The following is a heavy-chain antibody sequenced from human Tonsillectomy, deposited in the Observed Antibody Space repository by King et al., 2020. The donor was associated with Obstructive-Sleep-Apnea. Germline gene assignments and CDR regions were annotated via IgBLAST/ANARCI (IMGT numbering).Heavy chain of an antibody. CDR2: IYYSGST. CDR1: GGSISSSSYY. J-gene: IGHJ4*02. CDR3: ARDHYSSSGNSDC. Sequence: QLQESGPGLVKPSETLSLTCTVSGGSISSSSYYWGWIRQPPGKGLEWIGSIYYSGSTYYNPSLKSRVTISVDTSKNQFSLKLSSVTAADTAVYYCARDHYSSSGNSDCWGQGTLVTVSS. D-gene: IGHD6-13*01. V-gene: IGHV4-39*07.